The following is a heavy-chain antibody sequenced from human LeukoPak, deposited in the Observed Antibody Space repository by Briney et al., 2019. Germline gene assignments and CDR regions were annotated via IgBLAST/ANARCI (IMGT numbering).Heavy chain of an antibody. CDR3: ARGIFGAAAGTNWFDP. D-gene: IGHD6-13*01. Sequence: SETLSLTCTVSGGSISSYYWSWIRQPPGKGPEWLGYIYYSGSTNYNPSLKSRVTISVDTSKNQFSLKLSSVTAADTAVYYCARGIFGAAAGTNWFDPWGQGTLVTVSS. V-gene: IGHV4-59*01. J-gene: IGHJ5*02. CDR1: GGSISSYY. CDR2: IYYSGST.